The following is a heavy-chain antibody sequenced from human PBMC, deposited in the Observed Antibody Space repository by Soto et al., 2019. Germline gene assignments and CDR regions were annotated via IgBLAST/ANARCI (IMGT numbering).Heavy chain of an antibody. CDR1: GGSISSGGYY. CDR2: IYYSGST. Sequence: SETLSLTCTVSGGSISSGGYYWSWIRQHPGKGLEWIGYIYYSGSTYYNPSLKSRVTISVDTSKNQFSLKLSSVTAADTAVYYCARSRVAGTGAYYFDYWGQGTLVTSPQ. J-gene: IGHJ4*02. V-gene: IGHV4-31*03. D-gene: IGHD6-19*01. CDR3: ARSRVAGTGAYYFDY.